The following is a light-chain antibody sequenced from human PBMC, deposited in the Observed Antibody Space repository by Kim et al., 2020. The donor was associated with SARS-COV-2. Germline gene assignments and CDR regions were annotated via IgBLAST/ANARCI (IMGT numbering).Light chain of an antibody. CDR1: SSDVGDYNL. J-gene: IGLJ2*01. CDR2: EII. Sequence: GQSITVSCTGTSSDVGDYNLVSWYQQPPGKVPKFLIYEIIKRPSGVSTLFSGSKSGNTASLTISGLQAEDEADYYCSSYAEGGTLVFGGGTKVTVL. CDR3: SSYAEGGTLV. V-gene: IGLV2-23*02.